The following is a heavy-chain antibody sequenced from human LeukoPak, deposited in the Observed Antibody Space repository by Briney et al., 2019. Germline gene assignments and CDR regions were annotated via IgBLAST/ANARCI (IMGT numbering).Heavy chain of an antibody. J-gene: IGHJ5*02. Sequence: ASVKVSCKAPGGTFSSYAISWVRQAPGQGLEWMGRISPVFGTADYAQNFQGRVTITTDESTSTAYMELRSLRSEDTAVYYCATGPAAGNWFDPWGQGTLVTVSA. D-gene: IGHD6-13*01. CDR1: GGTFSSYA. CDR2: ISPVFGTA. V-gene: IGHV1-69*05. CDR3: ATGPAAGNWFDP.